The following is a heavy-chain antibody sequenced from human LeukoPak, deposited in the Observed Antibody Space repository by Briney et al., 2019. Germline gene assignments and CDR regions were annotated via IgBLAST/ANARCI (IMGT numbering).Heavy chain of an antibody. CDR2: ISAYNGNT. V-gene: IGHV1-18*01. CDR3: ARDSHYYDSSGYPI. J-gene: IGHJ3*02. Sequence: GASVKVSCKASGYTFTSYGISWVRQAPGQGLEWMGWISAYNGNTNYAQKLQGRVTMTTDKSTSTAYMELSSLRSEDTAVYYCARDSHYYDSSGYPIWGQGTMVTVSS. CDR1: GYTFTSYG. D-gene: IGHD3-22*01.